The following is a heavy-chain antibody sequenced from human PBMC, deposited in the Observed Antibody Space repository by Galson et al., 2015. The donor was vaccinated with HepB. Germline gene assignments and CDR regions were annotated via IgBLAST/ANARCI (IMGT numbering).Heavy chain of an antibody. D-gene: IGHD4-17*01. CDR3: ARGGEYFDN. Sequence: SVKVSCKASGYTFTTSAIHWVRQTPGQRLEWMGWINAGNGNTKYSQKFQGRVTIARDTSASTASVELSSLRSEDTAVYYCARGGEYFDNWGQGTLVSVSS. V-gene: IGHV1-3*01. CDR1: GYTFTTSA. J-gene: IGHJ4*02. CDR2: INAGNGNT.